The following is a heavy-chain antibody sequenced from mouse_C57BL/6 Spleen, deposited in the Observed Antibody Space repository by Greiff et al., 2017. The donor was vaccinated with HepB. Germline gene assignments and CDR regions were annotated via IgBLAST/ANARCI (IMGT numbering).Heavy chain of an antibody. CDR1: GYTFTSYG. CDR3: ARSGDKYFDY. D-gene: IGHD3-1*01. V-gene: IGHV1-81*01. Sequence: VQLQQSGAELARPGASVKLSCKASGYTFTSYGISWVKQRTGQGLEWIGEIYPRSGNTYYNEKFKGKATLTVDTSSSTAYMQLSSLTSEDSAVYYCARSGDKYFDYWGQGTTLTVSS. J-gene: IGHJ2*01. CDR2: IYPRSGNT.